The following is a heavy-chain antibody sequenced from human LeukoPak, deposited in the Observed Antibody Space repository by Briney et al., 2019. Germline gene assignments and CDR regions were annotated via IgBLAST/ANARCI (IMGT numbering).Heavy chain of an antibody. D-gene: IGHD2-15*01. V-gene: IGHV3-21*01. J-gene: IGHJ5*02. Sequence: AGGSLRLSCAASGFTFSSYSMSWVRQAPGKGLEWVSSISDNSYWIYYADSVEGRFIISRDDAKNTLYLQMNSLRAEDTAVYYCVRGGASTWSWGQGTLATVSS. CDR3: VRGGASTWS. CDR1: GFTFSSYS. CDR2: ISDNSYWI.